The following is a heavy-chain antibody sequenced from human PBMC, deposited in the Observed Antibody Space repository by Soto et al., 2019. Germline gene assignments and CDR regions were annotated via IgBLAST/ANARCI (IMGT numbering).Heavy chain of an antibody. CDR2: IYDVGNT. D-gene: IGHD3-22*01. CDR3: ARGGIRWLPQDGAFDV. Sequence: QLQLQESGSGLVKPSQTLSLTCTVSGVSISSDGYSWSWIRQPPGKGLDLVGYIYDVGNTYYNPSLKTRVIMSVDRSNTQLSLTLASVTAADTAVYYCARGGIRWLPQDGAFDVWGQGTMVTVSS. V-gene: IGHV4-30-2*01. CDR1: GVSISSDGYS. J-gene: IGHJ3*01.